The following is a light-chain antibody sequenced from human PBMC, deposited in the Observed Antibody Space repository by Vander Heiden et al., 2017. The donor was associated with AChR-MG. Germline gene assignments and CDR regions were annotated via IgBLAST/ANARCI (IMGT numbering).Light chain of an antibody. CDR1: SSDVGGYNY. J-gene: IGLJ3*02. Sequence: QSALTQPASVSGSPGQSLTISCTGTSSDVGGYNYVSWYQQHPGKAPKLMMYDVSKRPAVVTNRFSGSKSGNTASLTISGLQAEDEADYYCSSYTSSSTLVFGGGTKLTVL. CDR2: DVS. CDR3: SSYTSSSTLV. V-gene: IGLV2-14*03.